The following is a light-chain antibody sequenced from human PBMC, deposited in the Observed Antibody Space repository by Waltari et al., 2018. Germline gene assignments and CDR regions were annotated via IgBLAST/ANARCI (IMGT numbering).Light chain of an antibody. V-gene: IGLV2-11*01. CDR1: SSDIGAYNY. J-gene: IGLJ3*02. CDR3: CSYAGSYTWV. CDR2: DVS. Sequence: QSALTQPPSASGSPGQSVTISCTGTSSDIGAYNYVSCYQQPPGKAPKPMIYDVSKRPSGVPDRFSGSKSGNTASLTISGLQADDEADYYCCSYAGSYTWVFGGGTKMTVL.